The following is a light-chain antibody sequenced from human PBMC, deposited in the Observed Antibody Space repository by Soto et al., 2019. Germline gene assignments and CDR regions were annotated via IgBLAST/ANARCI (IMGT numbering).Light chain of an antibody. Sequence: QSALTQPASVSGSPGQSITISCTGTSSDVGGYNYVSWYQQHPGKAPKLMIYEVSNRPSGVSNRFSGSKSGNTASLTISGLHAEDEADYYCSSYTSSIDNYVFGTGTKLTVL. J-gene: IGLJ1*01. V-gene: IGLV2-14*01. CDR2: EVS. CDR3: SSYTSSIDNYV. CDR1: SSDVGGYNY.